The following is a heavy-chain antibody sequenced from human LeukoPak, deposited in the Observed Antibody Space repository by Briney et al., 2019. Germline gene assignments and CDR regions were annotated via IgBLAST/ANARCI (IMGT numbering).Heavy chain of an antibody. J-gene: IGHJ4*02. CDR3: ARGHSVGAYDY. D-gene: IGHD1-26*01. V-gene: IGHV4-34*01. Sequence: SETLSLTCAVYGGSFSGDYWSWIRQPPGKGLEWIGEINHSGSTNYNPSLKSRVTISVDTSKNQFSLKLSSVTAADTAVYYCARGHSVGAYDYWGQGTLVTVSS. CDR1: GGSFSGDY. CDR2: INHSGST.